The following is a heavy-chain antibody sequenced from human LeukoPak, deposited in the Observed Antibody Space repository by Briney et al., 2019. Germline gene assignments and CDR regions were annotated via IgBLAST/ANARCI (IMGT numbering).Heavy chain of an antibody. D-gene: IGHD3/OR15-3a*01. CDR3: AKIPQVGTVAVPSFDH. V-gene: IGHV3-30*02. J-gene: IGHJ4*02. CDR2: IRYDGNYK. CDR1: GFTFYNYA. Sequence: GGSLRLSCAASGFTFYNYAIHWVRQAPGKGLEWVAFIRYDGNYKYYADSVKGRFTISRDNSKNTLYLQMNSLRAEDTAVYYCAKIPQVGTVAVPSFDHWGQGTLVTVSS.